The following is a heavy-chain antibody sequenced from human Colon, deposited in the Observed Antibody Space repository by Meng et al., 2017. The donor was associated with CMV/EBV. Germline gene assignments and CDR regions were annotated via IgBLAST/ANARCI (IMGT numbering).Heavy chain of an antibody. CDR1: GLTFGDFG. D-gene: IGHD1-1*01. V-gene: IGHV3-21*01. CDR3: ARQTSSSTYDF. CDR2: ISYGISYM. Sequence: YCPPPGLTFGDFGMNWVRQAPGKGLEWVASISYGISYMYYLASVQGRFTISRDNTANSLYLQMNSLRAEDSAVYYCARQTSSSTYDFWGQGTLVTVSS. J-gene: IGHJ4*02.